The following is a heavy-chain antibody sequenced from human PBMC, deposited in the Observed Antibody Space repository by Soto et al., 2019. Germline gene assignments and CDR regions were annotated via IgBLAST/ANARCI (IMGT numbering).Heavy chain of an antibody. V-gene: IGHV4-34*01. CDR1: GGSFREYY. J-gene: IGHJ6*02. D-gene: IGHD3-10*01. CDR2: INQSGTT. Sequence: SETLSLTCAVNGGSFREYYWSWLRQPPGKGLEWIGEINQSGTTHYNPSLKRRINISIDTSKNQFSLNLTSVTAADTATYYCARDIITVIGGEIYYYFGMDVWGQGTTGTAP. CDR3: ARDIITVIGGEIYYYFGMDV.